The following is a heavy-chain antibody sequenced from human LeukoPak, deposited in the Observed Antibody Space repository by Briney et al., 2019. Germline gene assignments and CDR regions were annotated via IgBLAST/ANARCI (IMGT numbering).Heavy chain of an antibody. CDR3: ARDNWNDQTAFDI. CDR1: GYTFTGYY. V-gene: IGHV1-2*02. D-gene: IGHD1-20*01. CDR2: INPNSGGT. Sequence: GASVKVSCKASGYTFTGYYMHWVRQAPGQGLERMGWINPNSGGTNYAQKFQGRVTMTRDTSISTAYMELSRLRSDDTAVYYCARDNWNDQTAFDIWGQGTMVTVSS. J-gene: IGHJ3*02.